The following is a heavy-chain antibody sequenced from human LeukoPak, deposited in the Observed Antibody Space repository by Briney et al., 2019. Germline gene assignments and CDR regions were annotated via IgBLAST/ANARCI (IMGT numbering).Heavy chain of an antibody. CDR1: GGSISSGDYY. Sequence: PSETLSLTCTVSGGSISSGDYYWSWIRQPPGEGLEWIGYIYYSGSTYYNPSLKSRVTISVDTSKNQFSLKLSSVTAADTAVYYCARAPTPRYSNYAGYYFDYWGQGTLVTVSS. CDR2: IYYSGST. D-gene: IGHD4-11*01. CDR3: ARAPTPRYSNYAGYYFDY. V-gene: IGHV4-30-4*08. J-gene: IGHJ4*02.